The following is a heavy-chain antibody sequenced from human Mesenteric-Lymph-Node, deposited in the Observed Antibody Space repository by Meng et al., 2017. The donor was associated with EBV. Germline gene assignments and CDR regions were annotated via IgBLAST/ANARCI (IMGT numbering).Heavy chain of an antibody. CDR1: GFTFNSYS. Sequence: EVQLLEAGGXLVKPGGCLRLSCATPGFTFNSYSLNWVRQAPGKGLEWVSSITSSGSSIYYADSMKGRFTISRDNAKNSLFLQMNSLRAEDTAVYYCARAPASSSRYHWYFDLWGRGTLFNVSS. D-gene: IGHD6-13*01. CDR3: ARAPASSSRYHWYFDL. J-gene: IGHJ2*01. V-gene: IGHV3-21*01. CDR2: ITSSGSSI.